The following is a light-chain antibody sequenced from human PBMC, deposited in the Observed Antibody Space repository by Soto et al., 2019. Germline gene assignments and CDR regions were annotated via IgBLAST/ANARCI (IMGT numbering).Light chain of an antibody. Sequence: QSGLTQPPSVSATPGPKVTISCSGSGSNLGRSYVSWYQQLPGTAPKLLIYDNVYRFSGIPDRFSASKSGTSATLGITGLQTGDEGDYYCGSWDNILRAYVFGTGTKVTVL. CDR2: DNV. J-gene: IGLJ1*01. CDR3: GSWDNILRAYV. CDR1: GSNLGRSY. V-gene: IGLV1-51*01.